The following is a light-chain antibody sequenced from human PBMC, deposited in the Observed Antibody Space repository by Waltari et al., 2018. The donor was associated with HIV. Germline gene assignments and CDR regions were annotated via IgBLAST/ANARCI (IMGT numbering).Light chain of an antibody. CDR3: AAWDDSLNGWV. CDR2: SNN. CDR1: SSNIESYP. V-gene: IGLV1-44*01. Sequence: QSVPTQPPSASGTPGQRVTISCSRSSSNIESYPVSWYQQLPGTAPKLLLYSNNQRPSGVPDRFSGSKSGTSASLAISGLQSEDEADFYCAAWDDSLNGWVFGGGTKLTVL. J-gene: IGLJ3*02.